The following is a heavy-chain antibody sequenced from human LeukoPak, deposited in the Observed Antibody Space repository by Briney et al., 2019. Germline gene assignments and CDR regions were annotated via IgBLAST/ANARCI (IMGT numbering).Heavy chain of an antibody. CDR2: INPSGDGT. Sequence: ASAKVSCKASGYTFNTNYIHWVRQAPGQGLEWIGVINPSGDGTSYPQKFQGRVTLARDTSTSTIYMELSSLRSEDTAIYYCAKETPNTGWFDPWGQGTLVTVSS. D-gene: IGHD1-14*01. CDR3: AKETPNTGWFDP. J-gene: IGHJ5*02. CDR1: GYTFNTNY. V-gene: IGHV1-46*02.